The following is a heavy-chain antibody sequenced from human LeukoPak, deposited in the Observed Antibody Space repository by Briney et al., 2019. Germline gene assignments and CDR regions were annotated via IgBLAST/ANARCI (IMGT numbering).Heavy chain of an antibody. D-gene: IGHD6-13*01. CDR3: ARGQHIGYSISWLLDALDI. CDR1: GGSVSSGSYY. V-gene: IGHV4-61*01. Sequence: SETLCHTPTVSGGSVSSGSYYWSCIRQPPGKGLEWIGYIYYSGSTNYNPSLKSRVTISVDTSKNQFSLKLSSVTAADTAVYYCARGQHIGYSISWLLDALDIWGQGTMVTVSS. CDR2: IYYSGST. J-gene: IGHJ3*02.